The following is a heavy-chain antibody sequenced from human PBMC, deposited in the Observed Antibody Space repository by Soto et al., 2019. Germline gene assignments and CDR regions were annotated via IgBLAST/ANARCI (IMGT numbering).Heavy chain of an antibody. D-gene: IGHD3-22*01. V-gene: IGHV4-59*01. Sequence: SETLSLTCTVSGGSINNNFWGWIRQPPGKGLEWIGYVYYDGHTDYNPSLESRVTIALDTSKNQFSLKLTSVTAADTAVYYCARGSWYYDSSGYLDYWGQGTQVTVSS. CDR1: GGSINNNF. CDR3: ARGSWYYDSSGYLDY. J-gene: IGHJ4*02. CDR2: VYYDGHT.